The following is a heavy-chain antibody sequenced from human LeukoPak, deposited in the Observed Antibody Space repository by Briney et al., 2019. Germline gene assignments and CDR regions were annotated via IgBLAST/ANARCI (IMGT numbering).Heavy chain of an antibody. D-gene: IGHD5-24*01. CDR1: GFTFSSYA. J-gene: IGHJ3*02. CDR2: ISYDGSNK. Sequence: GGSLRLSCAASGFTFSSYATHWVRQAPGKGLEWVAVISYDGSNKYYADSVKGRFTISRDNSKNTLYLQMNSLRAEDTAVYYCAREAEMATTSSAFDIWGQGTMVTVSS. CDR3: AREAEMATTSSAFDI. V-gene: IGHV3-30*04.